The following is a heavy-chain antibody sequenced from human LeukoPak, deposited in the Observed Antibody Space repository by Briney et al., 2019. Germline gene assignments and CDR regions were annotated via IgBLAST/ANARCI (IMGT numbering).Heavy chain of an antibody. D-gene: IGHD3-3*01. CDR3: AKVAIFGVVPYYFDY. Sequence: PGGSLRLSCAASGFTFSSYSMNWVRQAPGKGLEWVSAISGSGGSTYYADSVKGRFTISRDNSKNTLYLQMNSLRAEDTAVYYCAKVAIFGVVPYYFDYWGQGTLVTVSS. V-gene: IGHV3-23*01. J-gene: IGHJ4*02. CDR1: GFTFSSYS. CDR2: ISGSGGST.